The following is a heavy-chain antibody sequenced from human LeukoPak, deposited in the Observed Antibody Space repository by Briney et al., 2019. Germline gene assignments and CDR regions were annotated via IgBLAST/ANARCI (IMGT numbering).Heavy chain of an antibody. V-gene: IGHV1-2*02. CDR1: GYTFTGYY. J-gene: IGHJ5*02. D-gene: IGHD3-22*01. Sequence: GESLKISCKASGYTFTGYYMHWVRQAPGQGLEWMGWINPNSGGTNYAQKFQGRVTMTRDTSISTAYMELSRLRSDDTAVYYCARGDNYYDSSGYPEGNWFDPWGQGTLVTVSS. CDR2: INPNSGGT. CDR3: ARGDNYYDSSGYPEGNWFDP.